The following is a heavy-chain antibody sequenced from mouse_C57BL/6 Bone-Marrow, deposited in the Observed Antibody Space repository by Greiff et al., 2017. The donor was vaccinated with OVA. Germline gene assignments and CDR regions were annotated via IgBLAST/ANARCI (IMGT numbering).Heavy chain of an antibody. CDR2: ISSGGDYI. CDR3: TRDRGYYGTSAMDY. J-gene: IGHJ4*01. D-gene: IGHD1-1*01. V-gene: IGHV5-9-1*02. CDR1: GFTFSSYA. Sequence: EVHLVESGEGLVKPGGSLKLSCAASGFTFSSYAMSWVRQTPEKRLEWVAYISSGGDYIYYADTVKGRFTISRDNARNTLYLQMSSLKSEDTAMYYCTRDRGYYGTSAMDYWGQGTSVTVSS.